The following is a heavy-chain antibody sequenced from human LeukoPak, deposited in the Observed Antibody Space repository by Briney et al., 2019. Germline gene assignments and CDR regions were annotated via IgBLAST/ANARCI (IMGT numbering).Heavy chain of an antibody. D-gene: IGHD4-11*01. V-gene: IGHV3-23*01. J-gene: IGHJ4*02. CDR2: ISGSGGST. CDR3: AKDPSGLQGYYFDY. Sequence: GGSLRLSCAASGFTFSSYAMSWVRQAPGKGLEWVSAISGSGGSTYYADSVKGRFTISRDNSKNTLYLQMNSLRAEDTAVYYYAKDPSGLQGYYFDYWGQGTLVTVSS. CDR1: GFTFSSYA.